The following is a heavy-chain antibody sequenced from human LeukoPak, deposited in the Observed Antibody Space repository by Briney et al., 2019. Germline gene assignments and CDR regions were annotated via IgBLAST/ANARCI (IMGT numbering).Heavy chain of an antibody. J-gene: IGHJ4*02. Sequence: PGGSLRLSCAASGFTFSSYGMSWVRQAPGKGLEWVSAISGSGGSTYYADSVKGRFTISRDNSKNTLYLQMNSLRAEDTAVYYCAKDRGYSSSWYSFIGFDYWGQGTLVTVSS. CDR3: AKDRGYSSSWYSFIGFDY. D-gene: IGHD6-13*01. V-gene: IGHV3-23*01. CDR2: ISGSGGST. CDR1: GFTFSSYG.